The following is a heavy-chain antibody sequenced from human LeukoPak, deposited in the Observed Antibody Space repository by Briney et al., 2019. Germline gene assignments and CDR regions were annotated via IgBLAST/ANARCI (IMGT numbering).Heavy chain of an antibody. J-gene: IGHJ3*02. CDR3: ARVVPAAMGDAFDI. CDR2: LYISGST. CDR1: GGSISSGSYY. D-gene: IGHD2-2*01. V-gene: IGHV4-61*09. Sequence: SQTLSLTCTVSGGSISSGSYYWRWIRQPAGKGLECIGHLYISGSTNYNPSLKSRVTMSLDTSKNQFSLKLTSVTAADTAVYYCARVVPAAMGDAFDIWGQGTLVTVSS.